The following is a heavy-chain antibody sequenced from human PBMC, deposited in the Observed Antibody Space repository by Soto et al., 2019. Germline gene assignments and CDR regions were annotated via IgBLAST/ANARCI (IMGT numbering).Heavy chain of an antibody. Sequence: GGSLRLSCAASGFTFSSYSMNWVRQAPGKGLEWVSSISSSSSYIYYADSVKGRFTISRDNAKNTLYLQMNSLRAEDTAVYYCAKKNSGYFPFDYWGQGTLVTVSS. V-gene: IGHV3-21*04. J-gene: IGHJ4*02. CDR1: GFTFSSYS. CDR3: AKKNSGYFPFDY. D-gene: IGHD3-22*01. CDR2: ISSSSSYI.